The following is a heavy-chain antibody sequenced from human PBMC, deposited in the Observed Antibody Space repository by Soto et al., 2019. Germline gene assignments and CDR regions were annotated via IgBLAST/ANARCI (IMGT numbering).Heavy chain of an antibody. CDR2: IIPISETT. V-gene: IGHV1-69*01. Sequence: QVQMVQSGAEVKKPGSSVKVSCKASGGTFSSYAISWVRQAPGQGLEWMGGIIPISETTNYAQKFQGRVTITADESKSTAYMGLSSLRSEDTAVYYCARSQGSSTSLEIYYYYSYGMDVWCQGTTVTVSS. D-gene: IGHD2-2*01. J-gene: IGHJ6*02. CDR3: ARSQGSSTSLEIYYYYSYGMDV. CDR1: GGTFSSYA.